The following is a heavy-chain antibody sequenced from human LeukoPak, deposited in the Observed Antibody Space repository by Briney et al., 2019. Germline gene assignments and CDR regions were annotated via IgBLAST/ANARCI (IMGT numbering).Heavy chain of an antibody. CDR3: ARANYYYYYYMDV. CDR2: ISSSGSTI. V-gene: IGHV3-11*04. Sequence: GGSLRLSCAASGFTFSDYYMSWIRQAPGKGLEWVSYISSSGSTIYYADSVKGRFTISRDNAKNSLYLQMNSLGAEDTAVYYCARANYYYYYYMDVWGKGTTVTVSS. CDR1: GFTFSDYY. J-gene: IGHJ6*03.